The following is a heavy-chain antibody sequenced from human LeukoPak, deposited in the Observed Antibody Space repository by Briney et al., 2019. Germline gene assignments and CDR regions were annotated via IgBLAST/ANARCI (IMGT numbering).Heavy chain of an antibody. J-gene: IGHJ5*01. CDR1: GFIVSSNY. CDR3: ARDYRGVFDS. CDR2: IYSGGST. D-gene: IGHD3-16*02. V-gene: IGHV3-66*01. Sequence: GGSLRLSCAASGFIVSSNYMSWVRQAPGKGLEWVSVIYSGGSTYYADSVKGRFTISRDNSKNTLFLQMNSLRAEDTAVYYCARDYRGVFDSWGQGTLVTVSS.